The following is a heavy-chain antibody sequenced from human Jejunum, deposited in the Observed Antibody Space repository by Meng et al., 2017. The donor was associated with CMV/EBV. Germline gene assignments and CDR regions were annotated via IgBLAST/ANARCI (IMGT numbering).Heavy chain of an antibody. D-gene: IGHD6-13*01. CDR1: ISSGDYY. CDR2: IYYSGST. V-gene: IGHV4-30-4*08. Sequence: ISSGDYYWSWIRQLPGKGLEWIGYIYYSGSTYYNPSLKSRVTISVDTSKNQFSLKLSSVTAADTAVYYCARLYSSSFIPIYGMDVWGQGTTVTVSS. J-gene: IGHJ6*02. CDR3: ARLYSSSFIPIYGMDV.